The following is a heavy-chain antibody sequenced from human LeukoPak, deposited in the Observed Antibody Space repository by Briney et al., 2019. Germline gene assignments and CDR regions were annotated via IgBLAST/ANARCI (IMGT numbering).Heavy chain of an antibody. V-gene: IGHV3-23*01. CDR3: AKDDQGGQLLSVDY. D-gene: IGHD4-11*01. CDR1: GFTFSSYA. J-gene: IGHJ4*02. CDR2: ISSSGART. Sequence: PGGSLRLSCAASGFTFSSYAMSWVRQAPGKGLEWVSAISSSGARTYYTDSVKGRFTISRDNSKNTLYLQVNSLRAEDTAVYYCAKDDQGGQLLSVDYWGQGTQVTVSS.